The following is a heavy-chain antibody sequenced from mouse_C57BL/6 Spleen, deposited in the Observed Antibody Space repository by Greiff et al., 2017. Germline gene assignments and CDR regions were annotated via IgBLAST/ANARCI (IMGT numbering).Heavy chain of an antibody. CDR3: RRYCNYLYYAMDY. CDR2: IRNKANNHAT. V-gene: IGHV6-6*01. Sequence: EVKVVESGGGLVQPGGSMKLSCAASGFTFSDAWMDWVRQSPEKGLEWVAEIRNKANNHATYYAESVKGRFTISRDDSKSSVYLQMNSLRAEDTGIYYCRRYCNYLYYAMDYWGQGTSVTVSS. CDR1: GFTFSDAW. J-gene: IGHJ4*01. D-gene: IGHD2-1*01.